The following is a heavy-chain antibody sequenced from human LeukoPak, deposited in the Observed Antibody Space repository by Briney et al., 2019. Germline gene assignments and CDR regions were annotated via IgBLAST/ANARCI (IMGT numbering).Heavy chain of an antibody. J-gene: IGHJ4*02. D-gene: IGHD1-26*01. Sequence: GGSLRLSCAASGFTFSSYGMHWVRQAPGKGLEWVAVILSDGSKEFYTDSVKGRFTISRDNAKNSLYLQMNSLRAEDTAVYYCARGQSGSYYYWGQGTLVTVSS. CDR1: GFTFSSYG. CDR3: ARGQSGSYYY. CDR2: ILSDGSKE. V-gene: IGHV3-33*01.